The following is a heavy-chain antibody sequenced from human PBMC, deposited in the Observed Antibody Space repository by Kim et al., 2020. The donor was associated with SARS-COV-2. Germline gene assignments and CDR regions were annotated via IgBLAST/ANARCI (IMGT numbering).Heavy chain of an antibody. CDR2: INHSGST. J-gene: IGHJ4*02. CDR1: GGSFSGYY. Sequence: SETLSLTCAVYGGSFSGYYWSWIRQPPGKGLEWIGEINHSGSTNYNPSLKSRVTISVDTSKNQFSLKLSSVTAADTAVYYCARAHQYYYDSSGSFFDYWGQGTLVTVSS. CDR3: ARAHQYYYDSSGSFFDY. D-gene: IGHD3-22*01. V-gene: IGHV4-34*01.